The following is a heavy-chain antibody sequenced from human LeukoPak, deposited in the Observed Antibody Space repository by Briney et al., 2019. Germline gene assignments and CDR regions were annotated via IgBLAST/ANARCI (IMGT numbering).Heavy chain of an antibody. D-gene: IGHD3-3*01. Sequence: GESLKISCKVSGYSFTSYWIGWVRQMPGKGLEWMGIIYPGDSDTRYSPSFQGQVTISADKSINTAYLQWSSLKASDTAMYYCARQLREDYDFWSGYSYYFDYWGQGTLVTVSS. V-gene: IGHV5-51*01. J-gene: IGHJ4*02. CDR2: IYPGDSDT. CDR3: ARQLREDYDFWSGYSYYFDY. CDR1: GYSFTSYW.